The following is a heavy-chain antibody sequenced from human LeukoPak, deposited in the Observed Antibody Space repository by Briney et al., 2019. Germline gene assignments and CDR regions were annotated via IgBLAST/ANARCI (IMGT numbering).Heavy chain of an antibody. CDR3: ARTGGYRAFDP. CDR1: GGSFNGYY. CDR2: IYYSGST. J-gene: IGHJ5*02. D-gene: IGHD2-8*02. Sequence: SETLSLTCDVSGGSFNGYYWSWIRQPPGKGLEWIGYIYYSGSTNYNPSLKSRVTISPDTSKNQFSLKLSSVTAADTAVYYCARTGGYRAFDPWGQGTLVTVSS. V-gene: IGHV4-59*01.